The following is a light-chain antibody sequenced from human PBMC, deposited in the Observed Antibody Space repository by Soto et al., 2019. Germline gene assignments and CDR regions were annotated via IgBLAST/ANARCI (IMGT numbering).Light chain of an antibody. Sequence: EIAMTQSPATLSVSPGERATLSCRASQSVSSNLAWYQQKPGQAPRLLIYGASTRATGIPARFSGSGSGTEFTPTISSLQSEDFAVYYCQHYNNWPPWTFGQGTKVDIK. CDR3: QHYNNWPPWT. CDR1: QSVSSN. V-gene: IGKV3-15*01. J-gene: IGKJ1*01. CDR2: GAS.